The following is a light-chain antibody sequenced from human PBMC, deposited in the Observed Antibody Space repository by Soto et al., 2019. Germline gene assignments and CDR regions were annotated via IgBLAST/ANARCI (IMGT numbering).Light chain of an antibody. CDR2: GAS. V-gene: IGKV3-15*01. CDR1: QSSSRS. J-gene: IGKJ1*01. Sequence: EIVLRQSPAILSVSPGERATLSCRASQSSSRSLAGYQQKPGQAPRLLIYGASNRATGVPARISGSVSGTEFTLTIASLQSEDFAVYYCQQYSSWLWTFGQGTKVDIK. CDR3: QQYSSWLWT.